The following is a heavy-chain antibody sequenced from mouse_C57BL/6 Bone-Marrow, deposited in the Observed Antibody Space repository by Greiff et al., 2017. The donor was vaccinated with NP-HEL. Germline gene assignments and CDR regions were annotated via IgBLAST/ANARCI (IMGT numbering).Heavy chain of an antibody. CDR2: IDPSDSYT. Sequence: QVQLQQPGAELVMPGASVKLSCKASGYTFTSYWMHWVKQRPGQGLEWIGEIDPSDSYTNYNQKFKGKSTLTVDKSSSTAYMQHSSLTSEDSAVYYCARVYDGYYFDYWGQGTTLTVSS. CDR1: GYTFTSYW. D-gene: IGHD2-3*01. J-gene: IGHJ2*01. V-gene: IGHV1-69*01. CDR3: ARVYDGYYFDY.